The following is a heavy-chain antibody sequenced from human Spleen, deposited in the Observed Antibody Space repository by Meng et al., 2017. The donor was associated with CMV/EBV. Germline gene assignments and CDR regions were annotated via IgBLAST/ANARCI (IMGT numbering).Heavy chain of an antibody. V-gene: IGHV1-8*03. CDR1: GYTFTSYD. CDR2: MNPNSGST. Sequence: ASVKVSCKASGYTFTSYDINWVRQATGQGLEWMGWMNPNSGSTGYAQKFQGRVTITRNTSISTAYMELSSLRSEDTAVYYCARGVSYCSGGSCYVGYYYYGMDVWGQGTTVTVSS. J-gene: IGHJ6*02. CDR3: ARGVSYCSGGSCYVGYYYYGMDV. D-gene: IGHD2-15*01.